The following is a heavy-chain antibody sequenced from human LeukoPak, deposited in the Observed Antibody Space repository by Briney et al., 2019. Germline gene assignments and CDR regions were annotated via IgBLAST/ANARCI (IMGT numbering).Heavy chain of an antibody. J-gene: IGHJ4*02. CDR2: IYYSGST. V-gene: IGHV4-59*08. Sequence: PSETLSLTCTVSGGSISSYYWSWIRQPPGKGLEWIGYIYYSGSTNYNPSLKSRVTISVDTSKNQFSLKLSSVTAADTAVYYCARSLRESRFQGSFDHWGQATLVTVSS. CDR3: ARSLRESRFQGSFDH. CDR1: GGSISSYY. D-gene: IGHD4-17*01.